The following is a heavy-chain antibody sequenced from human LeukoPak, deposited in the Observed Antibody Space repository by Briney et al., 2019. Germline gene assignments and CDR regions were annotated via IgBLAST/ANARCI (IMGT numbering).Heavy chain of an antibody. Sequence: SETLSLTCTVSGGSISSYYWSWIRQPPGKGLEWIGYIYYSGSTNYNPSLKSRVTISVDTSKNQFSLKLSSVTAADTAVYYCARADDSGYDGVDYWGQGTLVTVSS. D-gene: IGHD5-12*01. CDR2: IYYSGST. CDR3: ARADDSGYDGVDY. CDR1: GGSISSYY. J-gene: IGHJ4*02. V-gene: IGHV4-59*01.